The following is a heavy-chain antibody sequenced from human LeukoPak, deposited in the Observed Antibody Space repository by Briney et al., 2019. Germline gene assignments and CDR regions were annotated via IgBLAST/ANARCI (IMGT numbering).Heavy chain of an antibody. CDR2: ISWNSGSI. V-gene: IGHV3-9*01. CDR1: GFTFDDYA. CDR3: AKDIVVVPAAEGYFDY. Sequence: GGSLRLSCAASGFTFDDYAMHWVRQAPGKGLEWVSGISWNSGSIGYAESVKGRFTISRDNAKNSLYLQMNSLRAEDTALYYCAKDIVVVPAAEGYFDYWGQGTLVTVSS. J-gene: IGHJ4*02. D-gene: IGHD2-2*01.